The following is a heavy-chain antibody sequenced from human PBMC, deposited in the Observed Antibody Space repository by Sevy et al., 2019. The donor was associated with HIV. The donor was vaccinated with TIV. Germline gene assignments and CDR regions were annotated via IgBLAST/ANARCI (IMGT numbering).Heavy chain of an antibody. Sequence: GGSLRLSCAASGFTFSDYYMSWIRQAPGKGLEWVSYISKSGSTIYYADSVKGRFTISRDNAKNSLYLQMNSLRAEDTAVYYGARDGYSSSWYYYYGLDVWGQGTPVTVSS. V-gene: IGHV3-11*01. J-gene: IGHJ6*02. CDR1: GFTFSDYY. D-gene: IGHD6-13*01. CDR3: ARDGYSSSWYYYYGLDV. CDR2: ISKSGSTI.